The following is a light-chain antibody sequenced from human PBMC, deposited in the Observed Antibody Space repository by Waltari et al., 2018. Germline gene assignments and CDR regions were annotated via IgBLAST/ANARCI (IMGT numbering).Light chain of an antibody. Sequence: EIVLTQSPGTLSLSPGESATLSCRASQSVSSNYLAWYQHKPGQAPILVIYDASTRATGIPDRFSGSGSGTDFTLTISRLEPEDFAVYYCQQYGSSPRTFGQGTKVEIK. CDR3: QQYGSSPRT. J-gene: IGKJ1*01. V-gene: IGKV3-20*01. CDR1: QSVSSNY. CDR2: DAS.